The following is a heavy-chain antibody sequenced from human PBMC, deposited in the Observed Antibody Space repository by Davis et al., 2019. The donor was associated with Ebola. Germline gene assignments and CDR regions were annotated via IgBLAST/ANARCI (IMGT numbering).Heavy chain of an antibody. Sequence: PGGSLRLSCAASGFTFSSYAMHWVRQAPGKGLEYVSAISSNGGSTYYANSVKGRFTISRDNSKNTLYLQMGSLRAEDTAVYYCARALGGEDDWGQGTLVTVSS. J-gene: IGHJ4*02. CDR3: ARALGGEDD. D-gene: IGHD3-16*01. CDR1: GFTFSSYA. CDR2: ISSNGGST. V-gene: IGHV3-64*01.